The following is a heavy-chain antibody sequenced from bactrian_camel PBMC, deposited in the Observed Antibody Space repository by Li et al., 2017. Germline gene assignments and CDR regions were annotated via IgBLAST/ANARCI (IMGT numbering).Heavy chain of an antibody. J-gene: IGHJ4*01. V-gene: IGHV3S6*01. CDR1: GFTFSNYW. D-gene: IGHD7*01. Sequence: HVQLVESGGGLVQPGGSLRLSCAASGFTFSNYWMYWVRQAPGKGLEWVSSMYSDHSTAVYAESVKGRFTISRDNAKNALYLQLSSLKTEDTAMYYCTTGFSAAAAYVGQGTQVTVS. CDR2: MYSDHSTA.